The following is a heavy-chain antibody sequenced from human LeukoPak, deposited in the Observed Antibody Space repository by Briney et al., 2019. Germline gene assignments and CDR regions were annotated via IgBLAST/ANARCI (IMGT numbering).Heavy chain of an antibody. CDR1: GFTFDDYG. J-gene: IGHJ4*02. D-gene: IGHD1-7*01. CDR3: ARIALTGTTPYYFDY. V-gene: IGHV3-20*04. CDR2: INWNGGST. Sequence: GGSLRLSCAASGFTFDDYGMSWVRQAPAKGLELVSGINWNGGSTGYADSVKGRFTISRDNAKNSLYLQMNSLRAEDTALYYCARIALTGTTPYYFDYWGQGTLVTVSS.